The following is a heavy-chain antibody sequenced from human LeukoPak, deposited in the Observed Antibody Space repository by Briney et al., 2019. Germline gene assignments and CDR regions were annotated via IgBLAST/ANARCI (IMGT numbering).Heavy chain of an antibody. J-gene: IGHJ4*02. CDR2: INSDGINT. D-gene: IGHD3-10*01. V-gene: IGHV3-74*01. Sequence: GGSLRLSCAASGFTFSNYWMHWVRQAPGKGLVWVSRINSDGINTSYADSVKGRFTISRDNAKNTLNLQMNSLRAEDTAVYYCAKELYYYGSGSPFDYWGQGTLVTVSS. CDR3: AKELYYYGSGSPFDY. CDR1: GFTFSNYW.